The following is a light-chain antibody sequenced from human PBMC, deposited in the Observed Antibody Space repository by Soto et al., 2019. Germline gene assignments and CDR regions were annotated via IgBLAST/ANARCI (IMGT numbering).Light chain of an antibody. CDR1: SSDVGSYNL. Sequence: QSALTQPASVSGSPGQSITISCTGTSSDVGSYNLVSWYQQYPGKAPKVMIYEGNKRPSGVSHRFSGSKSGNTASLTISGLQAEDEADYYCCSYAGSSTVIFGGGTKVTVL. CDR3: CSYAGSSTVI. J-gene: IGLJ2*01. V-gene: IGLV2-23*01. CDR2: EGN.